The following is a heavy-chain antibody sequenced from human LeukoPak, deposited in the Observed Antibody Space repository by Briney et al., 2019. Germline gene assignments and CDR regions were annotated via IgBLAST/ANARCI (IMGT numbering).Heavy chain of an antibody. J-gene: IGHJ4*02. CDR3: ARARITMIVVVTGGGYFDY. CDR1: GGPISSYY. V-gene: IGHV4-39*07. CDR2: IYYSGST. Sequence: SETLSLTCTVSGGPISSYYWGWIRQPPGKGLEWIGSIYYSGSTYYNPSLKSRVTISVDTSKNQFSLKLSSVTAADTAVYYCARARITMIVVVTGGGYFDYWGQGTLVTVSS. D-gene: IGHD3-22*01.